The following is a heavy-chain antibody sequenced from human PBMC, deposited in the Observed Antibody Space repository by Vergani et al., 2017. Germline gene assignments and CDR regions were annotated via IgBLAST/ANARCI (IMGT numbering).Heavy chain of an antibody. J-gene: IGHJ4*02. D-gene: IGHD3-22*01. CDR1: GYSFTNYW. V-gene: IGHV5-51*01. Sequence: EVQLVQSGAEVKKPGASLHISCQISGYSFTNYWIGWVRQMPGKGLEWMGIIHPADSDTRYSPSFQGQVTISVDKSISTAYLQRSILRASDSAMYYCARLYGRDSSGSKYFDYWGQGTLVTVSS. CDR2: IHPADSDT. CDR3: ARLYGRDSSGSKYFDY.